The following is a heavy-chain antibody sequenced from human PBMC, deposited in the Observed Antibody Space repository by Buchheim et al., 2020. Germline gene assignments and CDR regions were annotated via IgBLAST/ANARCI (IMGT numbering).Heavy chain of an antibody. CDR3: ARGETSNYYDSGEELGGYYYYYMDV. V-gene: IGHV3-7*01. Sequence: EVQLVESGGGLVQPGGSLRLSCAASGFTFSSYWMSWVRQAPGKGLEWVANIKQDGSEKYYVDSVKGRFTISRDNAKNSLYLQMNSLRAEDTAVYYCARGETSNYYDSGEELGGYYYYYMDVWGKGTT. CDR2: IKQDGSEK. CDR1: GFTFSSYW. D-gene: IGHD3-22*01. J-gene: IGHJ6*03.